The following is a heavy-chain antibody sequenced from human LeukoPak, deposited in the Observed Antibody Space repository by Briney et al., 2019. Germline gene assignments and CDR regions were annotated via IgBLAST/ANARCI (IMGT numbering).Heavy chain of an antibody. J-gene: IGHJ4*02. CDR1: GGSISSYY. Sequence: SETLSLTCTVSGGSISSYYWSWIRQPPGKGLEWIGYIYYSGSTNYNPSLKSRVTISVDTSKNQFSLKLSSVTAADTAVYYCASMHYGSGSYFGGNWGQGTLVTVSS. D-gene: IGHD3-10*01. CDR2: IYYSGST. CDR3: ASMHYGSGSYFGGN. V-gene: IGHV4-59*08.